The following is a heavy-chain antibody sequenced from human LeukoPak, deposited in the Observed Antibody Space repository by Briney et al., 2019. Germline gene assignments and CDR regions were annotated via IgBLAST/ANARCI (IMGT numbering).Heavy chain of an antibody. J-gene: IGHJ4*02. V-gene: IGHV3-66*01. CDR1: GFSVSNNY. CDR3: ARDPHDQYDFWSGYYFWPNFDY. CDR2: FYSGGST. Sequence: GGSLRLSCAASGFSVSNNYMNWFRQAPGKGLEWVSVFYSGGSTYYADSVKGRFTISRDNSKNTLYLQMNSLRAEDTAVYYCARDPHDQYDFWSGYYFWPNFDYWGQGTLVTVSS. D-gene: IGHD3-3*01.